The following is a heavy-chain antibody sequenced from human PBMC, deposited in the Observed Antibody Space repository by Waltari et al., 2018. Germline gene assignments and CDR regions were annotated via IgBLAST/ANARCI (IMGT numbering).Heavy chain of an antibody. J-gene: IGHJ4*02. V-gene: IGHV4-30-4*08. D-gene: IGHD3-3*01. CDR1: GGSISSGDYY. CDR3: ARDSYYDFWSGHLRFFDY. Sequence: QVQLQESGPGLVKPSQTLSLTCTVSGGSISSGDYYWSWIRQPPGKGLEWIGYIYYSGSTYYNPSLKSRVTISVDTSKNQFSLKLSSVTAADTAVYYCARDSYYDFWSGHLRFFDYWGQGTLVTVSS. CDR2: IYYSGST.